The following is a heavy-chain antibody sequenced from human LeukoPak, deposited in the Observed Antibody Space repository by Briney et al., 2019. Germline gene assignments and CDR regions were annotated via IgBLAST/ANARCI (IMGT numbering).Heavy chain of an antibody. CDR2: ISHDGFNK. V-gene: IGHV3-30-3*01. Sequence: GGSLRLSCAASGFTFSNYAMHCVRQAPGRGLEWVAVISHDGFNKYYEDSVKGRFTISRDNSKNTLYLQMNSLRAEDMAVYYCAREEWYYFDYWGRGTLVTVSS. D-gene: IGHD3-3*01. CDR3: AREEWYYFDY. CDR1: GFTFSNYA. J-gene: IGHJ4*02.